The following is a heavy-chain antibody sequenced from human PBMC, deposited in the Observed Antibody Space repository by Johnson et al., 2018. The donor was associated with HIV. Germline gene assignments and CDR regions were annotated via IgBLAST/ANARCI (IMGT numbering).Heavy chain of an antibody. V-gene: IGHV3-7*01. J-gene: IGHJ3*02. CDR2: IKQDGTEK. CDR3: ARDSVWRWLQLGTHAFDI. CDR1: GFTFSNYW. Sequence: VQLVESGGGLVQTGGSLRLSCAVSGFTFSNYWMNWVRQGPGKGLEWVANIKQDGTEKHYVDSVKGRFTIYRDNAKKSLYLQMKSLKTEDTAVYYCARDSVWRWLQLGTHAFDIWGQGTMVTVSS. D-gene: IGHD5-24*01.